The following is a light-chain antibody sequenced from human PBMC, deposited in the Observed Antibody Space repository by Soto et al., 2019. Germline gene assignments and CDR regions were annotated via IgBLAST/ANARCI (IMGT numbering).Light chain of an antibody. CDR2: WGS. J-gene: IGKJ4*01. CDR3: QHYDHLPSLS. V-gene: IGKV4-1*01. Sequence: DIVMTQSPDSLAVSLGERATVNCKSSQSLFYSSNNKNYLAWFQQKPGQPPKLLIYWGSTRHSGVPDRFSGSGSGTDFTLTVSSLQAEDVAVYYCQHYDHLPSLSFGGGTKVEIK. CDR1: QSLFYSSNNKNY.